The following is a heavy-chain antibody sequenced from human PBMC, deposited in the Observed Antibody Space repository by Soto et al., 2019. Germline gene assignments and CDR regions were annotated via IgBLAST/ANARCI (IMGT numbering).Heavy chain of an antibody. CDR1: GGTFSSYA. CDR2: IIPIFCTA. V-gene: IGHV1-69*06. D-gene: IGHD2-2*01. J-gene: IGHJ6*02. Sequence: QVQLVQSGAEVKKPGSSVKVSCKASGGTFSSYAISWVRQAPGQALEWMGVIIPIFCTANYAQKFQGRVTITADKSSSTGYMELGSLRSDDTAVYYCATGRYQLLFHYYYYGMDVWGQGTKVTVSS. CDR3: ATGRYQLLFHYYYYGMDV.